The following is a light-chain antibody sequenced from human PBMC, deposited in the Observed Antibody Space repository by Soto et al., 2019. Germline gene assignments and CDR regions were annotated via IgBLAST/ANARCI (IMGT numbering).Light chain of an antibody. CDR1: SSDVGSHNL. CDR3: CSYAGTYSYVV. Sequence: QSALTQPASVSGSPGQSITISCTGTSSDVGSHNLVSWYQHHPGKAPKLMIYEGTKRPSGVSNRFSGSKSGNTVSLTISGLQAEDEADYYCCSYAGTYSYVVFGGGTKVTVL. CDR2: EGT. V-gene: IGLV2-23*01. J-gene: IGLJ2*01.